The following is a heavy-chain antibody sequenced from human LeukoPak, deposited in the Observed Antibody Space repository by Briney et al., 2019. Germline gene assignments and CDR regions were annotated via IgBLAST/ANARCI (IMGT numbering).Heavy chain of an antibody. CDR2: ISGSGGST. D-gene: IGHD6-19*01. Sequence: GGSLRLSCAASGFTFSSYAMSWVRRAPGKGLEWVSAISGSGGSTYYADSVKGRFTISRDNSKNTLYLQMNSLRAEDTAVYYCAKDKGGIAVAGNFDYWGQGTLVTVSS. CDR3: AKDKGGIAVAGNFDY. V-gene: IGHV3-23*01. J-gene: IGHJ4*02. CDR1: GFTFSSYA.